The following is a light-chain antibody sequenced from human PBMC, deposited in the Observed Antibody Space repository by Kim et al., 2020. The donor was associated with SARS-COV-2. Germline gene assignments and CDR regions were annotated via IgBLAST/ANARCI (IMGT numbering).Light chain of an antibody. CDR2: YDS. Sequence: SYELTQPPSVSVAPGKTARITCGGNNIGRNSVHWYQQKPGQAPVLVIYYDSDRPSGIPERFSGSTSGNTATLTISRVEAGDAADYYCQVWDISSDHRVF. J-gene: IGLJ3*02. CDR3: QVWDISSDHRV. CDR1: NIGRNS. V-gene: IGLV3-21*04.